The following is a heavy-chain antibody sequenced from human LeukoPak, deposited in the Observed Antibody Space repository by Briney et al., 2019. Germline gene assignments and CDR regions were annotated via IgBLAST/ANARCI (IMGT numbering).Heavy chain of an antibody. V-gene: IGHV1-18*01. CDR3: ARAEGIAAAGSVDY. CDR1: GYTFTSYD. J-gene: IGHJ4*02. Sequence: ASVKVSCKASGYTFTSYDINWVRQAPGQGLEWMGWISAYNGNTNYAQKLQGRVTMTTDTSTSTAYMELRSLRSDDTAVYYCARAEGIAAAGSVDYWGQGTLVTVSS. CDR2: ISAYNGNT. D-gene: IGHD6-13*01.